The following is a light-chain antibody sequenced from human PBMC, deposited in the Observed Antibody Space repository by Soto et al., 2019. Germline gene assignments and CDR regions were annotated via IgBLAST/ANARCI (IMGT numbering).Light chain of an antibody. CDR1: QSISSW. V-gene: IGKV1-5*03. J-gene: IGKJ1*01. CDR3: QQYNSYSRT. CDR2: KAS. Sequence: DIQMTQSPSTLSASVGDRVTITCRASQSISSWLAWYQQKPGKAPKLLIYKASSLESGVPSRFSGSGSGTEFPLTIRNLQAEDFANYYCQQYNSYSRTFGQGTKVEIK.